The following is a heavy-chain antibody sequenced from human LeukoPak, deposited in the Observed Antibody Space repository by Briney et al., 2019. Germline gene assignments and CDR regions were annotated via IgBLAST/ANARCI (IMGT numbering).Heavy chain of an antibody. CDR1: GYSFANYW. CDR2: INPADSDS. D-gene: IGHD3-10*01. Sequence: GESLKISCKGSGYSFANYWIGWVRQMPGKGLECMGIINPADSDSRYSPSFQGQVTISADKSISTAYLQWSSLKAADTAMYYCARQTGVWFGELGWFDSWGQGTLVTVSS. CDR3: ARQTGVWFGELGWFDS. V-gene: IGHV5-51*01. J-gene: IGHJ5*01.